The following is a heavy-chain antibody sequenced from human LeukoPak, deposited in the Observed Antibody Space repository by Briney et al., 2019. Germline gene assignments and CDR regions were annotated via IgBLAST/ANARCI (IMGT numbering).Heavy chain of an antibody. V-gene: IGHV1-2*04. Sequence: ASVKVSCKAPGYTFTGYYMHWVRQAPGQGLEWMGWINPNSGGTNYAQKFQGWVTMTRDTSISTAYMELSRLRSDDTAVYYCARPYSSSWHDAFDIWGQGTMVTVSS. CDR3: ARPYSSSWHDAFDI. CDR2: INPNSGGT. D-gene: IGHD6-13*01. J-gene: IGHJ3*02. CDR1: GYTFTGYY.